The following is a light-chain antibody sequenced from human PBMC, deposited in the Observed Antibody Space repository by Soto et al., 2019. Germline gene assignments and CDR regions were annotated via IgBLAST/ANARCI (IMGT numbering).Light chain of an antibody. V-gene: IGKV4-1*01. CDR2: GAS. Sequence: DFVMTQAPDSLAVSLGERATINCKSSQSVLYNSNNKNHLGWFQQKPGHPPKLLIYGASFRPSGVPDRFSGSGSGTDFTLTISSLQAEEVEGYDCQQYYSIPFTFGQGTKLEI. CDR3: QQYYSIPFT. J-gene: IGKJ2*01. CDR1: QSVLYNSNNKNH.